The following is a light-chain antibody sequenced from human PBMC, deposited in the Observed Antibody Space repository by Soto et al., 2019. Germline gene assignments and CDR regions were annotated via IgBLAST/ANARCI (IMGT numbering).Light chain of an antibody. CDR2: DVS. CDR3: CSYGGTSAFQV. V-gene: IGLV2-23*02. Sequence: QSVLTQPASVSGSPGQSITISCTGTSSDIGNYNLVSWYQQHPGKAPKLMISDVSKRPSGVSNRFSGSKSGKAASQTISGLQAEDAADYYCCSYGGTSAFQVFGGGTKLTVL. CDR1: SSDIGNYNL. J-gene: IGLJ2*01.